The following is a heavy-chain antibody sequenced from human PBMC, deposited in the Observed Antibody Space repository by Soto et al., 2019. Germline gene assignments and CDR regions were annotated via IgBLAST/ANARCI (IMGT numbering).Heavy chain of an antibody. V-gene: IGHV3-23*01. CDR2: IGDSGHTT. Sequence: GGSLRRSCAASGFTFSTYAMSWFRQAPGKGLEWVSAIGDSGHTTYYADSVKGRFTISRDNSKNTLYLQMSSLRAEDTAVSYCVTRPITAPGYFDYWGQGTLVT. CDR3: VTRPITAPGYFDY. D-gene: IGHD3-10*01. J-gene: IGHJ4*02. CDR1: GFTFSTYA.